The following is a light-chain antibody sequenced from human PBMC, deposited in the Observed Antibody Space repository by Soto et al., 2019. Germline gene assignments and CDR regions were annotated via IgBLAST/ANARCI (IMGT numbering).Light chain of an antibody. CDR1: QNINSW. Sequence: DIQMTQSPSTLSASIGDRVTITCRASQNINSWLAWYQQKPGKAPKLLIYKASSLESGVPSRFTGSGSGTEFTLTISSLQPDDFATYYCQQYSSFSTFGQGTRLEIK. V-gene: IGKV1-5*03. CDR2: KAS. CDR3: QQYSSFST. J-gene: IGKJ5*01.